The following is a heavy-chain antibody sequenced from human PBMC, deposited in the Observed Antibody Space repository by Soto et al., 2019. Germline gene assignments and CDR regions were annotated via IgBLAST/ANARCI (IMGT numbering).Heavy chain of an antibody. V-gene: IGHV3-23*01. Sequence: GGSLRLSCAASGFTFSSYAMSWVRQAPGKGLEWVSAISGSGGSTYYADSVKGRFTISRDNYKNPRYLQMNSLRAEDTAVYYCAKGKAAAGTFDYWGQGTLVTVSS. D-gene: IGHD6-13*01. CDR1: GFTFSSYA. CDR3: AKGKAAAGTFDY. CDR2: ISGSGGST. J-gene: IGHJ4*02.